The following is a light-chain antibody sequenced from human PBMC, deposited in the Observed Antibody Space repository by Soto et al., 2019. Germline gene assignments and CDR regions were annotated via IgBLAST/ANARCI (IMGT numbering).Light chain of an antibody. Sequence: EIVLTQSPGTLSLSPGERATLSCRASQSVSSYLAWYQQKPGQAPRLLIYGASSRATGIPDRFSGSGSGTDFTLTISRLESEDFAVYYCQQCGYSPQTFGQGTKVEIK. CDR1: QSVSSY. CDR3: QQCGYSPQT. V-gene: IGKV3-20*01. CDR2: GAS. J-gene: IGKJ1*01.